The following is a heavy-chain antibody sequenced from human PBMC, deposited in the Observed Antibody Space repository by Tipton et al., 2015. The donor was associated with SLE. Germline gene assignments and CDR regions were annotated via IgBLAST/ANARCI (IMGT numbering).Heavy chain of an antibody. V-gene: IGHV4-39*07. J-gene: IGHJ4*02. D-gene: IGHD1-26*01. CDR3: ARGESPGGTFDY. CDR1: GGSISSSSYY. Sequence: TLSLTCTVSGGSISSSSYYWGWIRQPPGKGLEWIGSIYYSGSTYYNPSLKSRITISVDTSKKQFSLKVSSVTAADTAIYYCARGESPGGTFDYWGQGTLVTVSS. CDR2: IYYSGST.